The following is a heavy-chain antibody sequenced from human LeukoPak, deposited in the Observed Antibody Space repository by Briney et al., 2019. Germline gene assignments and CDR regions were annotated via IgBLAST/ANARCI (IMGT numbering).Heavy chain of an antibody. CDR2: IYYSGST. Sequence: SETLSLTCSVSDVSINSSYWSWIRQPPGKGLEWIGYIYYSGSTHYNPSLKSRLTISVDTSKNQFSLQLSTVTAADTAVYYCWLQRMVAAYFDSWGQGTLVTVSS. CDR3: WLQRMVAAYFDS. V-gene: IGHV4-59*12. D-gene: IGHD2-15*01. CDR1: DVSINSSY. J-gene: IGHJ4*02.